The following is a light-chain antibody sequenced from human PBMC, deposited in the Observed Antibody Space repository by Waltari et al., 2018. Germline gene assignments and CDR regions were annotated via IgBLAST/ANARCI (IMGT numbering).Light chain of an antibody. CDR1: CSDVGGDNY. V-gene: IGLV2-14*01. CDR3: SSYTSSSTLVV. CDR2: EVS. J-gene: IGLJ2*01. Sequence: QSALTQPASVSGAPGQSITISCTRTCSDVGGDNYVAWYQQHPGKPPKLTIYEVSKRPSGVSNRFAGSKSGNTASLTISGLQAEDEADYYCSSYTSSSTLVVFGGGTKLTLL.